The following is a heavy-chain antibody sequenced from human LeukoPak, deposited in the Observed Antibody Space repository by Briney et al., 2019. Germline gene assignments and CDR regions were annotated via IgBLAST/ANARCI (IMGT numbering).Heavy chain of an antibody. D-gene: IGHD5-24*01. CDR1: GFTFKTHA. J-gene: IGHJ4*02. Sequence: PGGSLRLSCAASGFTFKTHAMSWVRQAPGKGLEWVAVISYDGSNKYYADSVKGRFTISRDNSKNTLYLQMNSLRAEDTAVYYCARDRTEMAFDYWGQGTLVTVSS. CDR2: ISYDGSNK. V-gene: IGHV3-30-3*01. CDR3: ARDRTEMAFDY.